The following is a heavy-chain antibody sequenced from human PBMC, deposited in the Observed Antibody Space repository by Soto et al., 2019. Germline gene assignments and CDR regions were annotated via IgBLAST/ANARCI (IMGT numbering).Heavy chain of an antibody. J-gene: IGHJ6*02. CDR3: ARGEGTVTTYYYYYGMDV. D-gene: IGHD4-4*01. V-gene: IGHV1-69*13. CDR1: GVTFSSYA. CDR2: IIPIFGTA. Sequence: SVKVSCKASGVTFSSYAISWVRQAPGQGLEWMGGIIPIFGTANYAQKFQGRVTITADESTSTAYMELSSLRSEDTAVYYCARGEGTVTTYYYYYGMDVWGQGTTVTVSS.